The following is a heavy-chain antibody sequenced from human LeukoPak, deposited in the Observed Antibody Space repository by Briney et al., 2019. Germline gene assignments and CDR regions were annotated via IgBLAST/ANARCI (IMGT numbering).Heavy chain of an antibody. D-gene: IGHD4-23*01. CDR3: ARVTGYGGNSYYFDY. V-gene: IGHV1-18*01. CDR2: ISAYNGNT. CDR1: GYTFTSYG. Sequence: ASVKVSCMDSGYTFTSYGISWVRQAPGQGLEWMGWISAYNGNTNYEQKPQGRVPMTTETSTSTAYMELRSLRSDDTAVYYCARVTGYGGNSYYFDYWGQGTLVTVSS. J-gene: IGHJ4*02.